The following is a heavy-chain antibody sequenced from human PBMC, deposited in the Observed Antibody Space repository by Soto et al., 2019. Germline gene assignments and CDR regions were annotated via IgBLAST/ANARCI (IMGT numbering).Heavy chain of an antibody. V-gene: IGHV3-23*01. Sequence: GSLRLSCTGSGFTFRTYAMAWVRQTPGKGLEWVSATTGGGGSTYHADSVKGRFTISRDNSQNTLYLQMDSLRAEDTAVYYCAKGSAIASPYYFYFWGQGTPVTVSS. CDR3: AKGSAIASPYYFYF. D-gene: IGHD2-2*01. CDR2: TTGGGGST. J-gene: IGHJ4*02. CDR1: GFTFRTYA.